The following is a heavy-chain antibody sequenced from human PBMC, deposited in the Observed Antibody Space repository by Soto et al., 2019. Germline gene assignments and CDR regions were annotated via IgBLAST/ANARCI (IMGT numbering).Heavy chain of an antibody. CDR1: GFTFSGFD. J-gene: IGHJ4*02. Sequence: GGSVRLSCEASGFTFSGFDMHWVRQPTGKGLEWVSTIGTAGDTYYAVSVKGRFTISRDNAKNSLSLQMNSLRAGDTAVYFCARGQEVGAHFFDSWGQGTQVTV. CDR2: IGTAGDT. V-gene: IGHV3-13*01. D-gene: IGHD2-15*01. CDR3: ARGQEVGAHFFDS.